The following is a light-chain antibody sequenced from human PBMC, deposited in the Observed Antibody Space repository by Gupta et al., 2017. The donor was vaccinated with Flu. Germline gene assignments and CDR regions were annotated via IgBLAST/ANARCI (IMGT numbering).Light chain of an antibody. Sequence: SFVVTQPPSVSVAPGQTARITCGGDNIGGESVHWYQQKPGQAPVLVIFDDNDRPSGIPERFSCSNSGNTATPTISRVEVGDEADYYCQVWHNSSDHPYVFGTGTKVTVL. CDR1: NIGGES. V-gene: IGLV3-21*02. J-gene: IGLJ1*01. CDR3: QVWHNSSDHPYV. CDR2: DDN.